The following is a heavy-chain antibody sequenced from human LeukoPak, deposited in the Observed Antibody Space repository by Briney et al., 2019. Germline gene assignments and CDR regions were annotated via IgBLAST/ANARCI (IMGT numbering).Heavy chain of an antibody. CDR2: ISWNSRSI. CDR3: AKGLYVVVAAPADAFDI. V-gene: IGHV3-9*01. J-gene: IGHJ3*02. D-gene: IGHD2-15*01. Sequence: GGSLRLSCAASGFTFDDYAMHWVRQAPGKGLEWVSGISWNSRSIGYADSVKGRFTISRDNAKNSLYLQMNSLRAEDTALYYCAKGLYVVVAAPADAFDIWGQGTMVAVSS. CDR1: GFTFDDYA.